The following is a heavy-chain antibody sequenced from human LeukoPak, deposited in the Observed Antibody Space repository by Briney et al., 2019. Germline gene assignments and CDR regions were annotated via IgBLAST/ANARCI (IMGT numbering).Heavy chain of an antibody. CDR3: AKAGVRYSDSSALYAFDF. D-gene: IGHD3-22*01. J-gene: IGHJ3*01. Sequence: SQTLSLTCTVSGGSISSASYFWGWIRQPPGKGLEWIGTLYYSGSTYYSASLKSRVTMSGDTSRNQFSLRLSSVNAADTAVYYCAKAGVRYSDSSALYAFDFWGPGTMVTVSS. V-gene: IGHV4-39*01. CDR2: LYYSGST. CDR1: GGSISSASYF.